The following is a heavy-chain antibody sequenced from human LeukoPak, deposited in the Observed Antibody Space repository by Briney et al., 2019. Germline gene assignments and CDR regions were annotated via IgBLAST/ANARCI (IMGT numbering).Heavy chain of an antibody. CDR3: AGGGLPIIYYYMDV. V-gene: IGHV1-2*02. Sequence: GASVKVSCKASGYTFTGYFIHWVRQAPGQGLEWMGWINPNSGGTNSAQKFQGRVTMTTDTSLNTAYMELSRLRSDDTAVYYCAGGGLPIIYYYMDVWGNGTTVTVSS. CDR2: INPNSGGT. D-gene: IGHD4-11*01. CDR1: GYTFTGYF. J-gene: IGHJ6*03.